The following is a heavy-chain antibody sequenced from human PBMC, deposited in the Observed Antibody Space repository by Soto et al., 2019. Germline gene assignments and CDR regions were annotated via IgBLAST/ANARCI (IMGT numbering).Heavy chain of an antibody. CDR2: IYYSGST. CDR1: GGSISRGDYY. Sequence: PSETLSLTCTVPGGSISRGDYYWSWIRQPPGKGLEWIGYIYYSGSTYYNPSLKSRVTISVDTSKNQFSLKLSSVTAADTAVYYCAREGYYSNYGGVGVSYYYGMDVWGQGTTVTVSS. J-gene: IGHJ6*02. D-gene: IGHD4-4*01. V-gene: IGHV4-30-4*01. CDR3: AREGYYSNYGGVGVSYYYGMDV.